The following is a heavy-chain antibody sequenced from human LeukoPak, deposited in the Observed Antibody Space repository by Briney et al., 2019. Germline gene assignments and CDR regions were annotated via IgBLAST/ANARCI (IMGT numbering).Heavy chain of an antibody. CDR2: ISSSGTTI. V-gene: IGHV3-48*03. Sequence: GGSLRLSCAASGFTFSSYEMNWVRQAPGKGLEWVPYISSSGTTIYYADSVKGRFTISRDNAKNSLYLQMNSLRVEDTAVYYCAREPRLDYWGQGTLVIVSS. J-gene: IGHJ4*02. CDR1: GFTFSSYE. CDR3: AREPRLDY. D-gene: IGHD3-22*01.